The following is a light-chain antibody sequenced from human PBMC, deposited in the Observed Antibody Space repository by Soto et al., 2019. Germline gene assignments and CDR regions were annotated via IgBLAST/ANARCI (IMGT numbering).Light chain of an antibody. CDR2: EDN. J-gene: IGLJ3*02. CDR3: CSYAPISTVV. Sequence: QSVLTQPASVSGSPGQSITISCTGTSSDVGSYNLASWYQQHPGKAPKLMIYEDNKRPSGVSNRFSGSKSGNTASLTISGLQAEDEAHYYCCSYAPISTVVFGGGTKVTVL. CDR1: SSDVGSYNL. V-gene: IGLV2-23*01.